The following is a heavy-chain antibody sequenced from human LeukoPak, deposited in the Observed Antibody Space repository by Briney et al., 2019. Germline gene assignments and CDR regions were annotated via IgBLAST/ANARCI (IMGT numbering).Heavy chain of an antibody. J-gene: IGHJ6*03. Sequence: SVKVSCKASGGTFSSYTISWVRQAPGQGLEWMGRIIPILGIANYAQKFQGRVTITADKSTSTAYMELSSLRSEDTAVYYYARVSTYYYYYMDVWGKGTTVTVSS. CDR1: GGTFSSYT. CDR2: IIPILGIA. CDR3: ARVSTYYYYYMDV. V-gene: IGHV1-69*02. D-gene: IGHD1-1*01.